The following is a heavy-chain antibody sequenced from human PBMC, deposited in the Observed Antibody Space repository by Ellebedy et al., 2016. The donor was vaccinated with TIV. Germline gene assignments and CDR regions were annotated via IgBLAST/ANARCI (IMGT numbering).Heavy chain of an antibody. V-gene: IGHV3-11*05. CDR1: GFTFSDYY. J-gene: IGHJ6*02. CDR2: ISSSSSYT. Sequence: GGSLRLSXAASGFTFSDYYMSWIRQAPGKGLEWVSYISSSSSYTNYADSVKGRFTISRDNSKNTLFLQMNSLRAEDTAVYYCAKGGSVANYYYYGMDVWGQGTTVTVSS. D-gene: IGHD3-10*01. CDR3: AKGGSVANYYYYGMDV.